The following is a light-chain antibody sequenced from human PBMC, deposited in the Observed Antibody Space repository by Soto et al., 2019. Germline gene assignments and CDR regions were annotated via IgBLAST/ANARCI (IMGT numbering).Light chain of an antibody. V-gene: IGLV1-44*01. CDR3: AAWDDSLNVSL. CDR1: SSNIGSNT. CDR2: SNN. J-gene: IGLJ2*01. Sequence: QSVLTQPPSASGTPGQRVTISCPGSSSNIGSNTVNWYQQLPGTAPKLLIYSNNQRPSGVPDRFSGSKSGTSASLAISGLQSEDEADYYCAAWDDSLNVSLFGGGTKLTVL.